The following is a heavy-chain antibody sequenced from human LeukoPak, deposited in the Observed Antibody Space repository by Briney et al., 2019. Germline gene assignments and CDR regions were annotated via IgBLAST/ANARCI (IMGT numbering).Heavy chain of an antibody. CDR2: ISGSGGGT. CDR1: GFTVSSNY. D-gene: IGHD1-26*01. J-gene: IGHJ6*03. Sequence: PGGSLRLSCAASGFTVSSNYMSWVRQAAGKGLEWVSLISGSGGGTYYADSVKGRFTISRDSSKNTLYLQLNSLRVEDTAVYYCAKNRGAGSHYYYHMNVWGKGTTVTVSS. CDR3: AKNRGAGSHYYYHMNV. V-gene: IGHV3-23*01.